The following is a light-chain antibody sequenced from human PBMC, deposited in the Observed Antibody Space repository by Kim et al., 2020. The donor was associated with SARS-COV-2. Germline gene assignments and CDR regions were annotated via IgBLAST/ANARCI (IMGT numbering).Light chain of an antibody. CDR2: DVS. V-gene: IGLV2-14*03. J-gene: IGLJ3*02. CDR1: SSDY. Sequence: VSGYPGKSITIARTGPSSDYVSWYQQHPGKAPKYMIYDVSKRPSGVSYRFSGSKSATTASLTISGLQAEDEADYYCSSYTSSGTWVFGGGTQLTVL. CDR3: SSYTSSGTWV.